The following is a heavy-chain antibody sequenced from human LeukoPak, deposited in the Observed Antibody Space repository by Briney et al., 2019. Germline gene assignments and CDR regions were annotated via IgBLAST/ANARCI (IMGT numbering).Heavy chain of an antibody. CDR1: GFTFSSYA. Sequence: GGPLRLSCAASGFTFSSYAMSWVRQAPGKGLEWVSAISGSGGSTYYADSVKGRFTISRDSSKNTLYLQMNSLRAEDTAVYYCTRHRPSGEFDYWGQGTLVTVSS. D-gene: IGHD3-10*01. CDR3: TRHRPSGEFDY. CDR2: ISGSGGST. J-gene: IGHJ4*02. V-gene: IGHV3-23*01.